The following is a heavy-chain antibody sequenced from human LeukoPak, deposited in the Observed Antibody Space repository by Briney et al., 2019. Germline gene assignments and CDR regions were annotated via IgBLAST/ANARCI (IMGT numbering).Heavy chain of an antibody. J-gene: IGHJ6*03. V-gene: IGHV3-21*01. CDR2: ISSSSSYI. Sequence: GGSLRLSCAASGFTFSSYSMNWVRQAPGKGLEWVLSISSSSSYIYYADSVKGRFTISRDNAKNSLYLQMNSLRAEDTAVYYCARPCSSTSCYHNYYYYMDVWGKGTTVTVSS. D-gene: IGHD2-2*01. CDR1: GFTFSSYS. CDR3: ARPCSSTSCYHNYYYYMDV.